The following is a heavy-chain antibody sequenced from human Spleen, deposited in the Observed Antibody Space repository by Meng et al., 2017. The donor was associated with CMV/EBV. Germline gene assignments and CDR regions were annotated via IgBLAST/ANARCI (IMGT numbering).Heavy chain of an antibody. Sequence: ASVSSYSAAWHWLRQSPSRGLGWLGRTYYRSKWYNDYAVSVKSRITINPDTSKNQFSLQLNSVTPEDTAVYYCARDRQWLVGYYFDYWGQGTLVTVSS. CDR2: TYYRSKWYN. D-gene: IGHD6-19*01. CDR1: ASVSSYSAA. CDR3: ARDRQWLVGYYFDY. V-gene: IGHV6-1*01. J-gene: IGHJ4*02.